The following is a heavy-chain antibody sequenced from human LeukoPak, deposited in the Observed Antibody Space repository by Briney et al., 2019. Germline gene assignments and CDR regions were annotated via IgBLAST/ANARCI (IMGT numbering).Heavy chain of an antibody. CDR3: ARDLATIVVVPAAIAGWFDP. D-gene: IGHD2-2*01. Sequence: SETLSLTCTVSGGSISSYYWSWIRQPAGKGLEWIGRIYTSESNTYNPSHKRRVTMSVDTSKNQFSLKLSSVTAADTAVYYCARDLATIVVVPAAIAGWFDPWGQGTLVTVSS. V-gene: IGHV4-4*07. J-gene: IGHJ5*02. CDR2: IYTSESN. CDR1: GGSISSYY.